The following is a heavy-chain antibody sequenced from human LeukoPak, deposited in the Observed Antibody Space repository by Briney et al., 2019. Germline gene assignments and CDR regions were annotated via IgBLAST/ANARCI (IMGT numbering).Heavy chain of an antibody. V-gene: IGHV3-11*04. J-gene: IGHJ4*02. Sequence: GGSLRLSCAASGFTFSGYYMSWIRQAPGKGLEWVSYISSSGSTIYYADSVKGRFTISRDNAKNSLYLQMNSLRAEDTAVYYCARVRGGSSWFVAFDYWGQGALVTVSS. CDR2: ISSSGSTI. D-gene: IGHD6-13*01. CDR1: GFTFSGYY. CDR3: ARVRGGSSWFVAFDY.